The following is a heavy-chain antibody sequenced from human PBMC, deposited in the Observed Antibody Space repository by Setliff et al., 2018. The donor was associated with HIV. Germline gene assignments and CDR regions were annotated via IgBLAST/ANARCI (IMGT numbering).Heavy chain of an antibody. V-gene: IGHV4-59*12. CDR1: GGSINTY. CDR2: IYHTGIT. CDR3: ARGREVMTTAPYWYFDL. J-gene: IGHJ2*01. D-gene: IGHD3-10*01. Sequence: SETLSLTCTVSGGSINTYWSWIRQPPGKGLEWIGYIYHTGITKYNPSLKSRATTSVDTSKNQFSLKLNTVTAADTAVYYCARGREVMTTAPYWYFDLWGRGTLVTVSS.